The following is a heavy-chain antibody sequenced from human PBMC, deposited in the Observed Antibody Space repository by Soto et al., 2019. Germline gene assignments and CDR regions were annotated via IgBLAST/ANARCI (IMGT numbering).Heavy chain of an antibody. CDR3: TTVLAATYYYYGMDV. J-gene: IGHJ6*02. V-gene: IGHV3-15*01. D-gene: IGHD2-15*01. Sequence: GGSLRLSCAASGFTFSNAWMSWVRQAPGKGLEWVGRIKSKTDGGTTDYAAPVKGRFTISRDDSKNTLYLQMNSLKTEDTAVYYCTTVLAATYYYYGMDVWGQGTTVTVSS. CDR1: GFTFSNAW. CDR2: IKSKTDGGTT.